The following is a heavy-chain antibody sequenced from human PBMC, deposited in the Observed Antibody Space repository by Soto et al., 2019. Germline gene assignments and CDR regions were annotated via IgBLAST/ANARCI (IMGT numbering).Heavy chain of an antibody. CDR2: IKSKVDGGTA. D-gene: IGHD2-2*01. CDR1: GFTFSNAW. J-gene: IGHJ6*02. CDR3: TTLSYLYYDGMDV. Sequence: GESRRLAWSAAGFTFSNAWMNWVRPGPGKGLEWLGRIKSKVDGGTADYGAATNGRFNISSDDLKNMLYLQMNHMKPDDTAVYYCTTLSYLYYDGMDVWGQGTTVTVSS. V-gene: IGHV3-15*01.